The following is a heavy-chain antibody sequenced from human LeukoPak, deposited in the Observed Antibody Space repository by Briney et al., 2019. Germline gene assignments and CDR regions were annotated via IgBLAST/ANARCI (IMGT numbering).Heavy chain of an antibody. Sequence: ASVKVSCKASGGTFSSYAISWVRQAPGQGLEWMGRIIPILGIANYAQKLQGRVTITADKSTSTAYMVLSSLRSEDTAVYYCARDGARELWPTPVCDWGQGTLVTVSS. CDR1: GGTFSSYA. J-gene: IGHJ4*02. D-gene: IGHD5-18*01. CDR2: IIPILGIA. CDR3: ARDGARELWPTPVCD. V-gene: IGHV1-69*04.